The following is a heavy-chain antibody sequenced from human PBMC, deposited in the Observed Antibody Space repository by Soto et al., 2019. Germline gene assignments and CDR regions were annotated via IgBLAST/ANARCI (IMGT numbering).Heavy chain of an antibody. CDR1: GFTFTKSG. Sequence: GSLRLSCAASGFTFTKSGMSWVRQAPGKGLEWVAGIGGSGRKTYYADSVKGRFSISRDNSKNSLFLQMNSLSADDTAIYYCAKDGLSDSPSAIDYWGLGTLVTVPS. V-gene: IGHV3-23*01. CDR2: IGGSGRKT. D-gene: IGHD6-13*01. CDR3: AKDGLSDSPSAIDY. J-gene: IGHJ4*02.